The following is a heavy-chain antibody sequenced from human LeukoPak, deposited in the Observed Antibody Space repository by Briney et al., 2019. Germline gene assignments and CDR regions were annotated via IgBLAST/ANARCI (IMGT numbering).Heavy chain of an antibody. Sequence: GGSLRLSCAASGFTFSSYWMTWVRQAPGKGLEWVANINQDGSEIYYMDSVKGRFTISRDSAKSSLYLEMNSLRGEDTAVYYCARDYGLAGLFWYFDLWGRGTLVTVSS. CDR1: GFTFSSYW. CDR3: ARDYGLAGLFWYFDL. CDR2: INQDGSEI. V-gene: IGHV3-7*03. D-gene: IGHD6-19*01. J-gene: IGHJ2*01.